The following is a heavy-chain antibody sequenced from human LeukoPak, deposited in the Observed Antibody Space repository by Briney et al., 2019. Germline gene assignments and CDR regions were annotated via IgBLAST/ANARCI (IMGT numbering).Heavy chain of an antibody. CDR1: GYTFTTYA. CDR3: ARAARHCRGGSCLSPRVFDI. J-gene: IGHJ3*02. V-gene: IGHV7-4-1*02. Sequence: GASVKVSCKASGYTFTTYAMNWVRQAPGQGLEWMGWINTDTGNPAYAQGFTGRFVFSLDTSGSTAYLQISSLKAEDTAVYYCARAARHCRGGSCLSPRVFDIWGQGTMVTVSS. CDR2: INTDTGNP. D-gene: IGHD2-15*01.